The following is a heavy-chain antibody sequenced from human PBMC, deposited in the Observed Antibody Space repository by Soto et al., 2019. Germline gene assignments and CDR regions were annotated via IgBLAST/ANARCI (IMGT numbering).Heavy chain of an antibody. J-gene: IGHJ4*02. D-gene: IGHD6-13*01. CDR3: ARAEGLFDIAAAGSYYFDY. CDR1: GYTFTSYY. Sequence: ASVKVSCKASGYTFTSYYMHWVRQAPGQGLEWMGIINPSGGSTSYAQKFQGRVTMTRDTSTSTVYMELSSLRSEDTAVYYCARAEGLFDIAAAGSYYFDYWGQGTLVTVSS. V-gene: IGHV1-46*03. CDR2: INPSGGST.